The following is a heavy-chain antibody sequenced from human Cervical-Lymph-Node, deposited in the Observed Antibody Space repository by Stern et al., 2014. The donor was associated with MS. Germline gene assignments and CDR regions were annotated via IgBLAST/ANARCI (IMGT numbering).Heavy chain of an antibody. Sequence: EVQLEESGAEVKKPGESLKISCKRSGFTFSTYWIGWVRQMPGKGLECMGIIYPGDSDTRYSPSFEGQVTISVDKSPTTAYLQWSSLKASDTAMYYCARRRIAGGVLNFDFWGQGTQVTVSS. V-gene: IGHV5-51*01. J-gene: IGHJ4*02. CDR3: ARRRIAGGVLNFDF. CDR1: GFTFSTYW. CDR2: IYPGDSDT. D-gene: IGHD1-26*01.